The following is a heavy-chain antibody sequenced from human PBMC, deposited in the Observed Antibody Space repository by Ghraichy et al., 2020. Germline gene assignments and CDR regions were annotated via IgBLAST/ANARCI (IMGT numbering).Heavy chain of an antibody. CDR2: ISYDGTRK. D-gene: IGHD3-3*01. V-gene: IGHV3-30*18. CDR3: AKDPPFGVDPPDGCFYGMDT. Sequence: GGSLRLSCATSGFTFTSYGMHWVRQVPGKGLEWVAMISYDGTRKVYGDSVRGRFTISKDTPKKTLFLQMNGLTVEDTGVYHCAKDPPFGVDPPDGCFYGMDTWGQGTTVTVSS. CDR1: GFTFTSYG. J-gene: IGHJ6*02.